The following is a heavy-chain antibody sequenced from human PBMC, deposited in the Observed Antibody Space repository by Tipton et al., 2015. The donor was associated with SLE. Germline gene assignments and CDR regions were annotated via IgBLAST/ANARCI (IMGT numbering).Heavy chain of an antibody. J-gene: IGHJ3*02. CDR3: ARRGCWGTSCYKDAFDI. V-gene: IGHV3-33*01. Sequence: SLRLSCAASGFTFSSYGMHWVRQAPGKGLEWVAVIWYDGSNKYYADSVKGRFTISRDNSKNTLYLQMNSLRAEDTAVYYCARRGCWGTSCYKDAFDIWGQGTMVTVSS. D-gene: IGHD2-2*02. CDR2: IWYDGSNK. CDR1: GFTFSSYG.